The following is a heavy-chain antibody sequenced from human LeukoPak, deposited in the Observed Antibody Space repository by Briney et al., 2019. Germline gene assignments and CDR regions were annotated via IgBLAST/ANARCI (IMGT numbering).Heavy chain of an antibody. Sequence: TSETLSLTCTVSGGSISSGGYYRSWIRQHPGKGLEWIGYIYYSGSTYYNPSLKSRVTISVDTSKNQFSLKLSSVTAADTAVYYCARVRYYDFWSGYNWFDPWGQGTLVTVSS. CDR3: ARVRYYDFWSGYNWFDP. V-gene: IGHV4-31*03. J-gene: IGHJ5*02. CDR2: IYYSGST. D-gene: IGHD3-3*01. CDR1: GGSISSGGYY.